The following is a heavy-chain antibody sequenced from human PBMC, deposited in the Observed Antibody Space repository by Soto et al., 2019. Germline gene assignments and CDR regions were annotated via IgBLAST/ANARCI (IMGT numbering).Heavy chain of an antibody. CDR2: FDPEDGET. Sequence: ASVKVSCKVSGYTLTELSMHWVRQAPGKGLEWMGGFDPEDGETIYAQKFQGRVTMTEDTSTDTAYMELSSLRSEDTAVYYCATTTHDYGDEHFDYWGQGTLVTVSS. D-gene: IGHD4-17*01. J-gene: IGHJ4*02. CDR3: ATTTHDYGDEHFDY. CDR1: GYTLTELS. V-gene: IGHV1-24*01.